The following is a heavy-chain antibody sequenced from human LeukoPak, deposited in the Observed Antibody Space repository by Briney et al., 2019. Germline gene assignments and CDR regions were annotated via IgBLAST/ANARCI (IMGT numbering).Heavy chain of an antibody. V-gene: IGHV3-48*01. D-gene: IGHD1-26*01. Sequence: PGGSLRLSCAASGFTFSSYSMNWVCQAPGKGLEWVSYISSSSSPIYYADSVKGRFTISRDNAKNSLYLQMNSLRAEDTAVYYCARISLVGATTGFDYWGQGALVTVSS. J-gene: IGHJ4*02. CDR2: ISSSSSPI. CDR3: ARISLVGATTGFDY. CDR1: GFTFSSYS.